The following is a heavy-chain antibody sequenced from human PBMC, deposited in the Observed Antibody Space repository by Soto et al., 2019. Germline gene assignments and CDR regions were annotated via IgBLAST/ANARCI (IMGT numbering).Heavy chain of an antibody. V-gene: IGHV1-18*01. CDR3: ARGRYVDY. D-gene: IGHD1-1*01. CDR2: ISAHNGNT. J-gene: IGHJ4*02. CDR1: GYTFTTYG. Sequence: QVHLVQSGAEVKRPGASVKVSCKGSGYTFTTYGTTWVRQAPGQGLEWMGWISAHNGNTNYAQKLQGRVTVTRDTSTNTAYMELMSLRSDDTAVYYCARGRYVDYWGQGARVTGSS.